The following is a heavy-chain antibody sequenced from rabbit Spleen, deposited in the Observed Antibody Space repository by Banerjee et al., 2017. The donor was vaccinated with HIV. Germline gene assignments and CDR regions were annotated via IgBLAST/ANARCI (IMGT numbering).Heavy chain of an antibody. CDR3: ARDLTDVIGWNFGW. V-gene: IGHV1S40*01. Sequence: QSLEESGGDLVKPGASLTLTCTASGFSFSSSYYMCWVRQAPGKGLEWIACIYVGSTGGTYYASWVNGRFTGSKTSSTTVTLQMTSLTAADTATYFCARDLTDVIGWNFGWWGPGTLVTVS. CDR1: GFSFSSSYY. J-gene: IGHJ4*01. D-gene: IGHD1-1*01. CDR2: IYVGSTGGT.